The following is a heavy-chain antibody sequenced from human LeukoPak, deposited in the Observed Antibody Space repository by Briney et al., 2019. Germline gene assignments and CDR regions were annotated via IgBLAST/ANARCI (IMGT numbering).Heavy chain of an antibody. Sequence: KPSETLSLTCTVSGGSISSYYWSWIRQPPGKGLEWIGYIYYSGSTNYNPSLKSRVTISVDTSKNQFSLKLSSVTAADTAVYYCARVRARYFDWLLYQEFDYWGQGTLVTVSS. CDR2: IYYSGST. V-gene: IGHV4-59*08. CDR3: ARVRARYFDWLLYQEFDY. CDR1: GGSISSYY. D-gene: IGHD3-9*01. J-gene: IGHJ4*02.